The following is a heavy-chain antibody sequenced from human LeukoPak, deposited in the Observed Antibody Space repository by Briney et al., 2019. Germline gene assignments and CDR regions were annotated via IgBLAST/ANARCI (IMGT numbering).Heavy chain of an antibody. D-gene: IGHD1-26*01. CDR3: ARGNGIVGATTADQTPYYYYYGMDV. V-gene: IGHV1-18*01. Sequence: ASVKVSCKASGYTFTSYGISWVRQAPGQGLEWMGWISAYNGNTNYAQKLQGRVTMTTDTSTSTAYMELRSLRSDDTAVYYCARGNGIVGATTADQTPYYYYYGMDVWGQGTTVTVSS. CDR2: ISAYNGNT. J-gene: IGHJ6*02. CDR1: GYTFTSYG.